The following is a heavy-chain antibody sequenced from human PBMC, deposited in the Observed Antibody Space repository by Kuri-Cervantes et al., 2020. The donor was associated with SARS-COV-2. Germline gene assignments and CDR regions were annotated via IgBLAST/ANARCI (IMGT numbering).Heavy chain of an antibody. Sequence: SVKVSCKVSGGTLRSYAITWVRQAPGQGLEWMGRFIPMLDLTNYAPKFRDRVTISADKSTGTAYLELTSLRPDDTAVYYCATAYRGYHYWYFDLWGRGTLVTVSS. CDR1: GGTLRSYA. CDR3: ATAYRGYHYWYFDL. CDR2: FIPMLDLT. V-gene: IGHV1-69*04. J-gene: IGHJ2*01. D-gene: IGHD3-22*01.